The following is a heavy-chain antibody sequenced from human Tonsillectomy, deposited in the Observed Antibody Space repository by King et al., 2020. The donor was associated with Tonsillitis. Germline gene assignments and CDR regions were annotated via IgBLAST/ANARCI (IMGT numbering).Heavy chain of an antibody. D-gene: IGHD6-19*01. Sequence: VQLVESGAEVKKPGASVKVSCKASGYAFSDYFIHWVRQAPGQGLEWVGWISPNSGATKYAQKFKGRVTMTRDKSVTTAYLELSSLRSDDTALYFCAIFSIPVAGTLRHLFDLWRQGTIVTVS. V-gene: IGHV1-2*02. CDR2: ISPNSGAT. J-gene: IGHJ3*01. CDR3: AIFSIPVAGTLRHLFDL. CDR1: GYAFSDYF.